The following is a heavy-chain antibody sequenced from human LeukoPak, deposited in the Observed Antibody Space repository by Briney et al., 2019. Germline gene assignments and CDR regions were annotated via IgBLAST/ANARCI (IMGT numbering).Heavy chain of an antibody. V-gene: IGHV3-48*03. Sequence: SGGSLRLSCAASGFTFSSYEMNWVRQAPGKGLEWLSYISSSGSTIYYADSVKGRFTISRDNAKNSLYLQMNSLRAEDTAVYYCARSPTGSGWYYFDSWGQGTLVSVSS. D-gene: IGHD6-19*01. CDR1: GFTFSSYE. J-gene: IGHJ4*02. CDR2: ISSSGSTI. CDR3: ARSPTGSGWYYFDS.